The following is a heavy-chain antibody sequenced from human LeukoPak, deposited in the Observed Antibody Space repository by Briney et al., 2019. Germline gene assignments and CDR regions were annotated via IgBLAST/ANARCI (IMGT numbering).Heavy chain of an antibody. CDR2: ISSSGSTI. D-gene: IGHD4-17*01. CDR1: GFTFSSYE. V-gene: IGHV3-48*03. Sequence: PGGSLRLSCAASGFTFSSYEMNWVRQAPGKGLEWVSYISSSGSTIYYADSVKGRFTISRDNAKNSLYLQMNSLRAQDTAVYYCARDPYYGDYVVWGQGTLVTVSS. CDR3: ARDPYYGDYVV. J-gene: IGHJ4*02.